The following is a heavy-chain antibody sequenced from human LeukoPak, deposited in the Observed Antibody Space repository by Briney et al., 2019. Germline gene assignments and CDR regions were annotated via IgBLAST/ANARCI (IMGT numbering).Heavy chain of an antibody. Sequence: GGSLTLSCAASGFTFSSYAMSWVRQAPGKGLEWVSDISGSGGSTYYADSVEGRFTISRDNSKNTLYLQMNSLRAEDTAVYYCAKCRSIVVVPAAIRLDPWGQGTLVTVSS. CDR1: GFTFSSYA. D-gene: IGHD2-2*01. V-gene: IGHV3-23*01. CDR3: AKCRSIVVVPAAIRLDP. CDR2: ISGSGGST. J-gene: IGHJ5*02.